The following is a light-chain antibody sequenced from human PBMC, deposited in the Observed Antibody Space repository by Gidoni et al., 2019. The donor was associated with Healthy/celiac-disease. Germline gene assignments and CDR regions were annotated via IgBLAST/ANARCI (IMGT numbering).Light chain of an antibody. CDR1: SSDVGGYNY. Sequence: QSALTQPAPVSGSPGQSITISCTGTSSDVGGYNYVPWYQQHPGKAPKLMIYDVSNRPSGVSNRFSGSKSGNTASLTISGLQAEDEADYYCSSYTSSSIPYVVFGGGTKLTVL. CDR2: DVS. CDR3: SSYTSSSIPYVV. V-gene: IGLV2-14*03. J-gene: IGLJ2*01.